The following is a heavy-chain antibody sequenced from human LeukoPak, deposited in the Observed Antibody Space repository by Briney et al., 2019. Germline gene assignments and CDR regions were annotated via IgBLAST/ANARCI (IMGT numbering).Heavy chain of an antibody. V-gene: IGHV3-30*04. Sequence: PGRSLRPSCAASGFTFSSYAMHWVRQAPGKGLEWVAVISYDGSNKYYADSVKGRFTISRDNSKNTLYLQMNSLRAEDTAVYYCARVTVAGSSLDYWGQGTLVTVSS. CDR2: ISYDGSNK. J-gene: IGHJ4*02. CDR1: GFTFSSYA. CDR3: ARVTVAGSSLDY. D-gene: IGHD6-19*01.